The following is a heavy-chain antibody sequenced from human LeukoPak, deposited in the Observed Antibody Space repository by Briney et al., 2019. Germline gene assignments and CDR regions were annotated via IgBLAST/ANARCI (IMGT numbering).Heavy chain of an antibody. CDR2: IYYSGST. V-gene: IGHV4-59*01. CDR1: GGSISSYY. J-gene: IGHJ3*02. CDR3: ASRGVRGVYHDAFDI. Sequence: SETLSLTCTVSGGSISSYYWSWIRQPPGKGLEWIGYIYYSGSTNYNPSLKSRVTISVDTSKNQFSLKLSSVTAADTAVYYCASRGVRGVYHDAFDIWGQGTMVTVSS. D-gene: IGHD3-10*01.